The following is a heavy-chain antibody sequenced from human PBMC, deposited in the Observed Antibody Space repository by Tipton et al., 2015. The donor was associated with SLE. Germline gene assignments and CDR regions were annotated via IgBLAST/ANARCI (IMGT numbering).Heavy chain of an antibody. D-gene: IGHD5-12*01. CDR1: GGSISSNSYY. J-gene: IGHJ1*01. V-gene: IGHV4-39*01. Sequence: TLSLTCTVSGGSISSNSYYWGWIRQTPGEGLEWIESIYYSGSTNYNPSLKSRVTISVDTSNNQFSLKLTSVTAADTAVYYCATNGHGETYEFFTEYLRHWGQGTLVTVSS. CDR3: ATNGHGETYEFFTEYLRH. CDR2: IYYSGST.